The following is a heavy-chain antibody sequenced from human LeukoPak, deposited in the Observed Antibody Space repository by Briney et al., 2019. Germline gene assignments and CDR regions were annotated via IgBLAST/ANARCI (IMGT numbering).Heavy chain of an antibody. CDR3: ARALYYYDSSFDY. Sequence: GGSLRLSCAASGFTVSSNYMSWVRQAPGKGLEWVSVIYSGGSTYYADSVKGRFTISRDNSKNKLYLQMNSLRAEDTAVYYCARALYYYDSSFDYWGQGTLVTVSS. CDR2: IYSGGST. J-gene: IGHJ4*02. CDR1: GFTVSSNY. D-gene: IGHD3-22*01. V-gene: IGHV3-53*01.